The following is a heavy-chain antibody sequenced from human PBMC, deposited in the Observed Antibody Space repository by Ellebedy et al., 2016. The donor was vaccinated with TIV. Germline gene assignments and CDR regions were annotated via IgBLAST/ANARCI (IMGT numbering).Heavy chain of an antibody. V-gene: IGHV1-46*04. Sequence: AASVKVSCKASGYTFTSYYMHWVRQAPGQGLEWMGIINPSGGSTSYAQQLQGRVTMTRDTSTSTVYLELSSLRSEDTAVYYCARDRGGVGATNGFDYWGQGTLVTVSS. CDR1: GYTFTSYY. CDR3: ARDRGGVGATNGFDY. J-gene: IGHJ4*02. CDR2: INPSGGST. D-gene: IGHD1-26*01.